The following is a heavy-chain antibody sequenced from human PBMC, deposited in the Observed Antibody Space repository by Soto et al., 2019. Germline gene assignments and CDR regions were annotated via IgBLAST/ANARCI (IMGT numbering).Heavy chain of an antibody. CDR3: ARGSEDNGTMLDY. CDR1: GFTFSDHY. Sequence: EVRLVESGGGLVQPGGSLRLSCAASGFTFSDHYMKWVRQAPGKGLEWVGRIKNKAKRYTTDYGASGKGRITVSRDDSKNSLFLQLNSLKTEDTAVYTCARGSEDNGTMLDYWGQGPLVTVSS. J-gene: IGHJ4*02. V-gene: IGHV3-72*01. D-gene: IGHD1-7*01. CDR2: IKNKAKRYTT.